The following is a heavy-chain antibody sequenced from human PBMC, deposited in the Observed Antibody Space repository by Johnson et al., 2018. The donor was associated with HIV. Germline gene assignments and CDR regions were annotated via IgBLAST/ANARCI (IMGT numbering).Heavy chain of an antibody. CDR1: GFTVSSNY. Sequence: VQLVESGGGLVQPGGSLRLSCAASGFTVSSNYMSWVRQAPGKGLEWVSVIYSGGSTYYADSVKGRFTISRDNSKNTLYLQMNSLRAEDTAVYYCAKDRRSSSLDAFDIWGQGTMVTVSS. J-gene: IGHJ3*02. D-gene: IGHD6-13*01. CDR3: AKDRRSSSLDAFDI. V-gene: IGHV3-66*01. CDR2: IYSGGST.